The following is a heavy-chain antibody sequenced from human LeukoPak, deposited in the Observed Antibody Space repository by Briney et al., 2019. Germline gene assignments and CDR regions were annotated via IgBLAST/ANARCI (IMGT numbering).Heavy chain of an antibody. D-gene: IGHD2-2*01. V-gene: IGHV5-51*01. Sequence: GESLKISCKGSGYSFTSYCIGWVRQMPGKGLEWMGIIYPGDSDTRYSPSFQGQVTISAAKSISTAYLQWSSLKASDTAMYYCATAYQLLSFDYWGQGTLVTVSS. CDR2: IYPGDSDT. J-gene: IGHJ4*02. CDR3: ATAYQLLSFDY. CDR1: GYSFTSYC.